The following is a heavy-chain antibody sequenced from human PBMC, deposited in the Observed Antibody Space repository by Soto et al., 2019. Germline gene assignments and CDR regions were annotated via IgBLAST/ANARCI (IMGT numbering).Heavy chain of an antibody. CDR3: ARADGWSGYYYGMDV. V-gene: IGHV4-34*01. D-gene: IGHD6-19*01. J-gene: IGHJ6*02. Sequence: SETLSLTGAVYGGSFSGYYWSWIRQPPGKGLEWIGEINHSGSTNYNPSLKRRVTISVDTSKNQFSLKLSSVTAADTAVYYCARADGWSGYYYGMDVWGQGTTVTVSS. CDR1: GGSFSGYY. CDR2: INHSGST.